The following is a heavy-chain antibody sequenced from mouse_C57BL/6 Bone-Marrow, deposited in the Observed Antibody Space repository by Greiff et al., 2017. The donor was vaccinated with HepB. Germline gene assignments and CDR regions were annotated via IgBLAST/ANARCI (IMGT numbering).Heavy chain of an antibody. CDR2: ISDGGSYT. V-gene: IGHV5-4*03. Sequence: DVKLVESGGGLVKPGGSLKLSCAASGFTFSSYAMSWVRQTPEKRLEWVATISDGGSYTYYPDNVKGRFTISRDNAKNNLYLQMSHLKSEDTAMYYCATRDSSPDYWGQGTTLTVSS. J-gene: IGHJ2*01. CDR3: ATRDSSPDY. CDR1: GFTFSSYA. D-gene: IGHD1-1*01.